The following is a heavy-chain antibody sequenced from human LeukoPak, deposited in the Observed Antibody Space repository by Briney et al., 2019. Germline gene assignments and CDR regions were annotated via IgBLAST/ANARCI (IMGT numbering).Heavy chain of an antibody. CDR3: ARDCRSTSCPPFNY. J-gene: IGHJ4*02. V-gene: IGHV1-18*04. Sequence: ASVEVSCKASGYTFTSYGISWVRQAPGQGLEWMGWISAYNDNTNYAQRFQGRVTMTTDTSTSTAYMELRSLRSDDTAVYYCARDCRSTSCPPFNYWGQGTLVTVSS. CDR2: ISAYNDNT. D-gene: IGHD2-2*01. CDR1: GYTFTSYG.